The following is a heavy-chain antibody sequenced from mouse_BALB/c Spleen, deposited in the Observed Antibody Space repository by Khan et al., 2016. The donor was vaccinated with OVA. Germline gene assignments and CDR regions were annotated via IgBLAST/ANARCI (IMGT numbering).Heavy chain of an antibody. CDR1: GFTFTSFG. CDR3: ARRAYYGTSYVNFDY. CDR2: ISGGSTII. V-gene: IGHV5-17*02. D-gene: IGHD1-1*01. Sequence: EVMLVESGGGLVQPGGSRKLSCAASGFTFTSFGLHWVRQTPEKGLEWVAYISGGSTIIYYADTVKGRFTISRDTPNNTLFLQMTSPRSEDTAIYYCARRAYYGTSYVNFDYWGQGTTLTVSS. J-gene: IGHJ2*01.